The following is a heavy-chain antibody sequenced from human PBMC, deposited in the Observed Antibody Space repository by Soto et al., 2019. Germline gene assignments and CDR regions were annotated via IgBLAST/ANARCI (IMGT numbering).Heavy chain of an antibody. CDR1: GFTFSSYS. D-gene: IGHD6-19*01. V-gene: IGHV3-21*04. CDR3: ARDPWVSGWYYYYGMDV. Sequence: GGSPRLSCAASGFTFSSYSMNWVRQAPGKGLEWVSSISSSSSYIYYADSVKGRFTISRDNAKNSLYLQMNSLRAEDTAVYYCARDPWVSGWYYYYGMDVWGQGTTVTVSS. CDR2: ISSSSSYI. J-gene: IGHJ6*02.